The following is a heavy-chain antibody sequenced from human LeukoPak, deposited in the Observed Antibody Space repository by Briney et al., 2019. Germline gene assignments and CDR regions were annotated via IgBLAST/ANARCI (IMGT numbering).Heavy chain of an antibody. CDR3: ARLRITIFSGVGVWIDP. CDR2: IYYSGST. V-gene: IGHV4-59*08. CDR1: GGSISSYY. J-gene: IGHJ5*02. Sequence: SETLSLTCTVSGGSISSYYWSWIRQPPGKGLEWIGYIYYSGSTNYNPSLKSRVTISVDTSKNQFSLKLSSVTAADTAVYYCARLRITIFSGVGVWIDPWGQGTLVTVSS. D-gene: IGHD3-3*01.